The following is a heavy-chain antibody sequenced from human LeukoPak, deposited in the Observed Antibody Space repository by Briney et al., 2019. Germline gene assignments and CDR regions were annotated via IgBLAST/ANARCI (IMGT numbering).Heavy chain of an antibody. CDR2: SYYSGST. CDR1: GGSISSSSYY. V-gene: IGHV4-39*01. J-gene: IGHJ5*02. D-gene: IGHD3-10*01. CDR3: ARRWYYYGPGTAHFDP. Sequence: SETLSLTCTVSGGSISSSSYYWGWIRQPPGKGLEWIGSSYYSGSTYYDPSPKSRAPTSVDTSKNQFPLKLSSVPAAHTAVYSCARRWYYYGPGTAHFDPWGQGTLVTASS.